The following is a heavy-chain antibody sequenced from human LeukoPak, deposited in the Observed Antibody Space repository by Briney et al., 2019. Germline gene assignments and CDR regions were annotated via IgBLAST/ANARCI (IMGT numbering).Heavy chain of an antibody. D-gene: IGHD3-10*01. CDR1: GYTFTTYG. V-gene: IGHV1-18*01. Sequence: ASVKVSCKASGYTFTTYGISWVRQAPGQGLEWMGWIGPYNGNTNSAQKVQGRVTMTTDTSTSTAYMELRSLRSDDTAVYYCARGHIGVPFDYWGQGTLATVSS. J-gene: IGHJ4*02. CDR2: IGPYNGNT. CDR3: ARGHIGVPFDY.